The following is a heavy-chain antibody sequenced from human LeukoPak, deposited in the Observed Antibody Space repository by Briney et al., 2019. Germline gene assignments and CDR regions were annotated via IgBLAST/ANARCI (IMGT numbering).Heavy chain of an antibody. CDR3: ARAPFYFDSSNYPYFDY. CDR2: IYTSGNT. CDR1: GFTVSRSY. V-gene: IGHV3-53*01. J-gene: IGHJ4*02. Sequence: VGALRLSCAASGFTVSRSYISWVRPAPRKGLEWVSGIYTSGNTYYADSVKGRFTISRDNSKNTLYLQRNSLRAEDTAVYYCARAPFYFDSSNYPYFDYWGQGTLVTVSS. D-gene: IGHD3-22*01.